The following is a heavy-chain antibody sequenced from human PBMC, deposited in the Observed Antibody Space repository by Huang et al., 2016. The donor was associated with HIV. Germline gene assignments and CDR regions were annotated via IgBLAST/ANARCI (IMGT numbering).Heavy chain of an antibody. CDR2: VNPSGGGA. V-gene: IGHV1-46*03. CDR1: GFSILIYY. D-gene: IGHD6-13*01. J-gene: IGHJ5*01. Sequence: QVQLVQSGAEVKKPGASVTISCKASGFSILIYYIHWVRQAPGQGLEWMGIVNPSGGGADYAQKCKGRVTMTRDTSTRTLYMELSSLRSEDTAVYYCAREGITPSGTEVSRFDFWGQGTPVSVSS. CDR3: AREGITPSGTEVSRFDF.